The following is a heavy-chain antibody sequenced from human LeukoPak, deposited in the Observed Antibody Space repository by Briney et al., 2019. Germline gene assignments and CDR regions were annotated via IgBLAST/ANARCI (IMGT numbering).Heavy chain of an antibody. CDR2: INPNSGGT. Sequence: GASVKVSCKASGYTFTGYYMHWVRQAPGQGLEWMGWINPNSGGTNYAQKFQGRVTMTRDTPISTAYMELSRLRSDDTAVYYCARPPSVRYCSSTSCYKDYYYMDVWGKGTTVTVSS. V-gene: IGHV1-2*02. J-gene: IGHJ6*03. CDR1: GYTFTGYY. D-gene: IGHD2-2*02. CDR3: ARPPSVRYCSSTSCYKDYYYMDV.